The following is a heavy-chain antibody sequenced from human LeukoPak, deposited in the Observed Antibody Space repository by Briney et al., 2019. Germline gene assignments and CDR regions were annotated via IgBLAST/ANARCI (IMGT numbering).Heavy chain of an antibody. J-gene: IGHJ4*02. Sequence: GGSLRLSCAASGFTFSNYGMHWVRQAPGKGLEWVAVISYDASDKWYADSVKGRFTISRDNSKNPLDLPMNSLRSEDRAVYYCAKAARAYYYGSGTYYDHWGQGTLVTVSS. V-gene: IGHV3-30*18. CDR1: GFTFSNYG. CDR3: AKAARAYYYGSGTYYDH. D-gene: IGHD3-10*01. CDR2: ISYDASDK.